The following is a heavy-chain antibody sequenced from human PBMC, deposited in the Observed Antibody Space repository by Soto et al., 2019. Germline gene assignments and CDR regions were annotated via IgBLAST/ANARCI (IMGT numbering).Heavy chain of an antibody. CDR2: IYYSGST. V-gene: IGHV4-30-4*01. J-gene: IGHJ4*02. Sequence: PSETLSLTCTVSGGSISSGDYYWSWIRQPPGKGLEWIGYIYYSGSTYYNPSLKSRVTISVDTSKNQFSLKLSSVPAADTAVYYCARARGARYFDYWGQGTLVTVSS. CDR3: ARARGARYFDY. CDR1: GGSISSGDYY. D-gene: IGHD2-15*01.